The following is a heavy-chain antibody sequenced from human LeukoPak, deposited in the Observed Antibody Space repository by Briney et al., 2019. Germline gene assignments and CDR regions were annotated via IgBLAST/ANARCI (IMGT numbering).Heavy chain of an antibody. D-gene: IGHD6-19*01. V-gene: IGHV4-59*01. Sequence: SETLSLTCTVSGGSISSYYWSWIRQPPGKGLEWIGYTYYSGSTNYNPSLKSRVTISVDTSKNQFSLKLSSVTAADTAVYYCARGDSSGWERYYYYGMDVWGQGTTVTVFS. J-gene: IGHJ6*02. CDR1: GGSISSYY. CDR2: TYYSGST. CDR3: ARGDSSGWERYYYYGMDV.